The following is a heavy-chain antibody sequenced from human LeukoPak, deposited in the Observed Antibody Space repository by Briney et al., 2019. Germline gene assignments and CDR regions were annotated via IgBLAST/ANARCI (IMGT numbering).Heavy chain of an antibody. D-gene: IGHD6-6*01. Sequence: PGGSLRLSCAVSGFTFSSHWVSWVRQAPGKGLEWVANIKQGGSEKSYVACVKGRYNFSRDNTKNSLYLQMNSPRPEDTAVYYCAKAPAAARPYYFDYWGQGTLVTVSS. V-gene: IGHV3-7*01. J-gene: IGHJ4*02. CDR1: GFTFSSHW. CDR2: IKQGGSEK. CDR3: AKAPAAARPYYFDY.